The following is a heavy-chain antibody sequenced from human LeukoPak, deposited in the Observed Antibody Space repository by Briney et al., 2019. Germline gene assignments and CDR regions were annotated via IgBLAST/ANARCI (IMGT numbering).Heavy chain of an antibody. CDR2: ISAYNGNT. V-gene: IGHV1-18*01. J-gene: IGHJ5*02. D-gene: IGHD2-2*01. CDR3: ARDVGDIVTVPAAISVP. Sequence: ASVKVSCKASGYTFSSYGISWVRQAPGQGLEWMGWISAYNGNTDYAQMVQGRVTMTTDTSTSTAYMEVRSLRSDDTAMYYCARDVGDIVTVPAAISVPWGQGTLVTVSS. CDR1: GYTFSSYG.